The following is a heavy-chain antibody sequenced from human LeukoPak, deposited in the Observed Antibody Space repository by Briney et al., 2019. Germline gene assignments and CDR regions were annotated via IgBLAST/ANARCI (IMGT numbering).Heavy chain of an antibody. V-gene: IGHV3-23*01. D-gene: IGHD3-3*01. CDR3: AKDWHVFWSGSLAPFDY. J-gene: IGHJ4*02. Sequence: GGSLRLSCAASGFTFSSYGMSWVRQAPGKGLEWVSAISGSGGSTYYADSVKGRFTISRDNSKNTLYLQMNSLRAEDTAVYYCAKDWHVFWSGSLAPFDYWGQGTLVTVSS. CDR2: ISGSGGST. CDR1: GFTFSSYG.